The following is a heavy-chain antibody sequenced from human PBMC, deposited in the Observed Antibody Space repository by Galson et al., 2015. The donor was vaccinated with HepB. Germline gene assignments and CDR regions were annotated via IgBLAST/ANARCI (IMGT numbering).Heavy chain of an antibody. Sequence: SLRLSCAASGFTFSSYSMNWVRQAPGKGLEWVSSISSSSSYIYYADSVKGRFTISRDNAKNSLYLQMNSLRAEDTAVYYCARDGDSSGYWTVRWGQGTLVTVSS. V-gene: IGHV3-21*01. CDR1: GFTFSSYS. D-gene: IGHD3-22*01. J-gene: IGHJ4*02. CDR2: ISSSSSYI. CDR3: ARDGDSSGYWTVR.